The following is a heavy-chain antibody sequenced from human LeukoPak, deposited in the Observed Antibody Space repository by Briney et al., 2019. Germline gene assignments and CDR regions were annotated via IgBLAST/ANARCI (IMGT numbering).Heavy chain of an antibody. Sequence: PSETLSLTCTVSGDSMITYYWSWIRQSAGKRLEWIGRIYSSGSTTFNPSLKSRVTVSVDTSKNHFSLNLSSVTAADTAVYYCARDHSHYGYNWFGPWGQGTLVTVSS. CDR3: ARDHSHYGYNWFGP. J-gene: IGHJ5*02. D-gene: IGHD4-11*01. CDR2: IYSSGST. CDR1: GDSMITYY. V-gene: IGHV4-4*07.